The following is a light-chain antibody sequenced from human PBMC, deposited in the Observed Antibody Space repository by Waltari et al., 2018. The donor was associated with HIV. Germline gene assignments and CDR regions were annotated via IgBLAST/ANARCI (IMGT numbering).Light chain of an antibody. V-gene: IGKV3-20*01. J-gene: IGKJ1*01. CDR2: GAT. CDR3: HQYGSSFWT. Sequence: EIVLTQSPGTLSSSPGERATLSCVNSEAIKRTYLSWYQQKDGQAPRLLIYGATNRAPGIPDRFSGSGSGTEFNLTINGLETEDFVVYYCHQYGSSFWTFGQGTKVEVK. CDR1: EAIKRTY.